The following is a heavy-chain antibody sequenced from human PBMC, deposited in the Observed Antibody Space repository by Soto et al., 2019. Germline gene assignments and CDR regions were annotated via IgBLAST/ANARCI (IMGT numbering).Heavy chain of an antibody. CDR2: INHSGST. D-gene: IGHD3-9*01. CDR1: GGSFSGYY. Sequence: SETLSVTCAVYGGSFSGYYWSWIRQPPGKGLEWIGEINHSGSTNYNPSLKSRVTISVDTSKNQFSLKLSSVTAADTAVYYCARLLAGYIDYWGQGTLVTVSS. J-gene: IGHJ4*02. V-gene: IGHV4-34*01. CDR3: ARLLAGYIDY.